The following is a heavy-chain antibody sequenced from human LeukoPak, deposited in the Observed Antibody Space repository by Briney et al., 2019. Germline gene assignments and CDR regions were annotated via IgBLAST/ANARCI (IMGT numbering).Heavy chain of an antibody. V-gene: IGHV5-51*01. CDR1: GYSFTSHW. CDR2: FYPGDSDT. CDR3: ARRGSGCVALDY. D-gene: IGHD6-19*01. J-gene: IGHJ4*02. Sequence: GESLKISRKGPGYSFTSHWIVRVPQIPGKGLEWMRIFYPGDSDTRHSPPRQGQVTSSADKSISTAYLQWSSLKASNTAMYYCARRGSGCVALDYWGQGTLVTVSS.